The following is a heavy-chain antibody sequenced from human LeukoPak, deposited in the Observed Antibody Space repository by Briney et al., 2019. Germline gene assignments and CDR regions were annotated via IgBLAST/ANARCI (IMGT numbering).Heavy chain of an antibody. D-gene: IGHD6-13*01. Sequence: GGSLRLSCAASGLIASDDYVSWVRQAPGKGLEWVSVIYRGGSTHYADSVKGRFTISRDNSKNTWYLQMNSLRSEDTAVYYCAAEIYSSSWYPIFDYWGQGTLVTVSS. CDR1: GLIASDDY. J-gene: IGHJ4*02. CDR2: IYRGGST. CDR3: AAEIYSSSWYPIFDY. V-gene: IGHV3-66*01.